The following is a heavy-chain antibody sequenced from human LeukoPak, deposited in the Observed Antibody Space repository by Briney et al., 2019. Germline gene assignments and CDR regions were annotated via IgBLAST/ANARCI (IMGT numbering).Heavy chain of an antibody. Sequence: PSETLSLTCAVSGGSISSGGYSWSWIRQPPGKGLEWIGYIYYSGSTYYNPSLKSRVTISVDTSKNQFSLKLSSVTAADTAVYYCAGHNEPDILTGFNWFDPWGQGTLVTVSS. CDR2: IYYSGST. V-gene: IGHV4-30-4*07. D-gene: IGHD3-9*01. CDR3: AGHNEPDILTGFNWFDP. CDR1: GGSISSGGYS. J-gene: IGHJ5*02.